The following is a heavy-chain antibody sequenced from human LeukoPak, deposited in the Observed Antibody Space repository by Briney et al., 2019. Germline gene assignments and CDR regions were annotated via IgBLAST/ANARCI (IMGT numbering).Heavy chain of an antibody. CDR2: IYHSGST. CDR3: ARVARSENCGGDCYHGDY. CDR1: GYSISSGYY. J-gene: IGHJ4*02. D-gene: IGHD2-21*02. V-gene: IGHV4-38-2*01. Sequence: SETLSLTCAVSGYSISSGYYWGWIRQPPGKGLEWIGSIYHSGSTYYNPFLKSRVTISVDTSKNQFSLKLSSVTAADTAVYYCARVARSENCGGDCYHGDYWGQGTLVTVSS.